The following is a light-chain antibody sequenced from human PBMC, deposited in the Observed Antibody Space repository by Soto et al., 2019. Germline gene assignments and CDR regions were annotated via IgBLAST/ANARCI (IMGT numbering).Light chain of an antibody. CDR1: QSVSSN. CDR3: QQYGSSRWT. CDR2: GAS. J-gene: IGKJ1*01. V-gene: IGKV3-20*01. Sequence: IVMTQSPATLSVSPGERATLSCRARQSVSSNLAWYQQKPGQAPRLLIYGASTRTAGIADRFTGSGSGTDFTLTISRLEPEDFAVYYCQQYGSSRWTFGQGTKVDIK.